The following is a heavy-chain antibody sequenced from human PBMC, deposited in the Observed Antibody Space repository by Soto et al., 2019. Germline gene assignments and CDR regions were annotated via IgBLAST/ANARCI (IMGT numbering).Heavy chain of an antibody. CDR3: ARRDYGDYWFDP. V-gene: IGHV1-18*01. J-gene: IGHJ5*02. CDR2: ISVHNGNT. Sequence: QIQLVQSGAEVKKPGASVKVSCEASGYIFTSYGISWVRQAPGQGLEWMGWISVHNGNTNYAQNLQGRVTMTTDTSTGTAYMELRNLKSDDTAMYYCARRDYGDYWFDPWGQGTLVTVSS. CDR1: GYIFTSYG. D-gene: IGHD4-17*01.